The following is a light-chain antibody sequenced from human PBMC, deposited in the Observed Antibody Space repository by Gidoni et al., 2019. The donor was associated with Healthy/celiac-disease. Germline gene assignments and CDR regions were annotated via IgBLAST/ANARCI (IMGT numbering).Light chain of an antibody. V-gene: IGLV3-1*01. CDR1: KLGDKY. CDR3: HSWDSITVV. Sequence: SYELTQPPSASVSPGQTASITCSGDKLGDKYACWYQQKPDQSPVRVIYQDSMRPSGIPERFSRSSSVNTATLTVSGTHAIDEADYYCHSWDSITVVFGGGTKLTVL. CDR2: QDS. J-gene: IGLJ2*01.